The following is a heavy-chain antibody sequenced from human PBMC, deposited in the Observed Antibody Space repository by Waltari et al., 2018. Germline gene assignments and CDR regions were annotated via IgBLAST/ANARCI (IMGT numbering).Heavy chain of an antibody. CDR1: GFIFSNYA. CDR2: ISGSGGSS. V-gene: IGHV3-23*01. J-gene: IGHJ4*02. D-gene: IGHD3-22*01. Sequence: EVQLLESGGGLVQPGGSLRLSCAASGFIFSNYAMNWVRQAPGQGLEWVSAISGSGGSSYYADSVKGRFTISRDNSKNTLYLQMNSLRVEDTAVYYCASSSGFGYWGQGTQVTVSA. CDR3: ASSSGFGY.